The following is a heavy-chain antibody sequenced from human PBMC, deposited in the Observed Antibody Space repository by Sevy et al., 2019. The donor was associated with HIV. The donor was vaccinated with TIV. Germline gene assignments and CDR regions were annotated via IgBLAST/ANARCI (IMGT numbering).Heavy chain of an antibody. CDR3: ARYEEDTSMVNAFDI. V-gene: IGHV3-21*06. J-gene: IGHJ3*02. D-gene: IGHD5-18*01. CDR1: GFIFSNHG. CDR2: ISISGIYI. Sequence: GGSLRLSCAASGFIFSNHGMHWVRQAPGKGLEWVSSISISGIYIHYADSVKGRFTISRDNAKNSLYLQMNSLRAEDTAVYYCARYEEDTSMVNAFDIWGQGTMVTVSS.